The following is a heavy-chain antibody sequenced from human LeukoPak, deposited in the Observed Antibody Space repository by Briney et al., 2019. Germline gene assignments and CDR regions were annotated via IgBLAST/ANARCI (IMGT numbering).Heavy chain of an antibody. V-gene: IGHV3-30*02. CDR2: IRHDGSNK. Sequence: PGGSLRLSCAAFGFTLSSYGMHWVRQAPGKGLEWVAFIRHDGSNKNYADSVKVRFTISRDNSKNTLYLQMDSLRAEDTAVYSCAKDFTIFGAAGWAFDIWGQGTMVTVSS. J-gene: IGHJ3*02. CDR1: GFTLSSYG. CDR3: AKDFTIFGAAGWAFDI. D-gene: IGHD3-3*01.